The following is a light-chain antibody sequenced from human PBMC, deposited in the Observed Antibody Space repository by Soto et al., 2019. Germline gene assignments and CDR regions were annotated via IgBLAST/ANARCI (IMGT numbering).Light chain of an antibody. CDR1: QSVSSSF. V-gene: IGKV3-20*01. Sequence: GAVSLSIGKGAKRSCRAGQSVSSSFLAWYQQKAGKAPRLLIYGASRLDTGIPERFSGSGSGTDFTLTITRLEPEDIALYYSQQYDGPPQTFGEGTKVDIK. CDR3: QQYDGPPQT. CDR2: GAS. J-gene: IGKJ1*01.